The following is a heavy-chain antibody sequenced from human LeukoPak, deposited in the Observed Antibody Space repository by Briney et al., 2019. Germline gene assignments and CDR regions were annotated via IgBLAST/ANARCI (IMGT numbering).Heavy chain of an antibody. V-gene: IGHV4-59*01. D-gene: IGHD4-17*01. CDR2: INYSGST. CDR3: ARGANYGDYGLDAFDV. CDR1: GGSMSSYY. Sequence: SETLSLTCTVSGGSMSSYYWSWIRQPPGEGLEWIGYINYSGSTTYNPSLRSRVTMSVDTSKNQFSLELTSVTAADTAVYHCARGANYGDYGLDAFDVWGQGTMVTVSS. J-gene: IGHJ3*01.